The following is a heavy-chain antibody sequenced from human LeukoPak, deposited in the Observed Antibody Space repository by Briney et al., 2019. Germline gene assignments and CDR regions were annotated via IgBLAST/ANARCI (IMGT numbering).Heavy chain of an antibody. CDR3: AVYGDYLRNWFDP. CDR1: GYTFTTYG. Sequence: GASVKVSCKASGYTFTTYGISWVRQAPGQGLEWMGWISAYNGDTNYVQKFQGRLTMTTDTSTSTAYMDLRSLRSDDTAVYYCAVYGDYLRNWFDPWGQGTLVTVSS. J-gene: IGHJ5*02. CDR2: ISAYNGDT. V-gene: IGHV1-18*01. D-gene: IGHD4-17*01.